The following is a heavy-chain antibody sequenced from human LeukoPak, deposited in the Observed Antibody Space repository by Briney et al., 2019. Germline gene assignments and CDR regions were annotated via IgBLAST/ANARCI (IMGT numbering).Heavy chain of an antibody. V-gene: IGHV4-61*08. D-gene: IGHD5-18*01. J-gene: IGHJ4*02. Sequence: SETLSLTCTVSGDSFNSGAYYWGWLRQPPGRGLEWIGSIYHSGNTDYSPSLKSRVTISVDTSKNQFSLTLSSVTAAGTAVYYCARGNIVGYSYGYLGFFDYWGQGTLVPVSS. CDR1: GDSFNSGAYY. CDR3: ARGNIVGYSYGYLGFFDY. CDR2: IYHSGNT.